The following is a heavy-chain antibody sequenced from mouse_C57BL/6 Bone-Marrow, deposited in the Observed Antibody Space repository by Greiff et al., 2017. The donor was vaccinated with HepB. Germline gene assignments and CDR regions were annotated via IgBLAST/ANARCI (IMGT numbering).Heavy chain of an antibody. D-gene: IGHD4-1*01. J-gene: IGHJ2*01. V-gene: IGHV1-69*01. CDR2: IDPSDSYN. Sequence: QVQLQQPGAELVMPGASVKLSCKASGYTFTSYWMHWVKQRPGQGLEWIGEIDPSDSYNNYNQKFKGKSTLTVDKSSSTAYMQLSSLTSEDSAVYYCAVTGTPFDYWGQGTTLTVSS. CDR1: GYTFTSYW. CDR3: AVTGTPFDY.